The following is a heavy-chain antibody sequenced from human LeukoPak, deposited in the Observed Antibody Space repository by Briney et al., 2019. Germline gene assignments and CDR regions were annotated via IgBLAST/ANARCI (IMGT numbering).Heavy chain of an antibody. V-gene: IGHV3-21*01. CDR1: GFSFSSYT. CDR3: ASMDSYGSIDY. D-gene: IGHD5-18*01. J-gene: IGHJ4*02. CDR2: ISSSGRYI. Sequence: GGSLRLSCAASGFSFSSYTMNWVRQAPGKGLDWVSSISSSGRYIYYADSVMGRFTISRDNAKNSLYLQMSSLRADGTAVYYCASMDSYGSIDYWGQGTLVTVSS.